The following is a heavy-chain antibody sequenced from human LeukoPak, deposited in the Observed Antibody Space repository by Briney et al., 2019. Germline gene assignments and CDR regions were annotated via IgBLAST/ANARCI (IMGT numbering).Heavy chain of an antibody. Sequence: SETLSLTCTVSGASSSSSSYFWGWIRQPPGTGLEWIGNIYYSGSTYYNASLKSRVTTSLDPSKNQFSLKLSSVTAADTAVYYCASGGMRGAARLLFVYWGQGTLVTVSS. CDR2: IYYSGST. CDR3: ASGGMRGAARLLFVY. CDR1: GASSSSSSYF. J-gene: IGHJ4*02. D-gene: IGHD6-6*01. V-gene: IGHV4-39*07.